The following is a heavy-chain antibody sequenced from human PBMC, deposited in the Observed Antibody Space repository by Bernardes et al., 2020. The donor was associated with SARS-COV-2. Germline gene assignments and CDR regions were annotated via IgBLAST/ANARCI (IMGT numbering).Heavy chain of an antibody. CDR2: IDWDDDK. CDR1: GFSLSTSGMF. V-gene: IGHV2-70*11. CDR3: ARIRQIRGGMDV. Sequence: SGPTLVKPTQTLTLTCTFSGFSLSTSGMFVSWIRQPPGKALEWLARIDWDDDKYYSTSLNTRLTISKDTSKNQVVLTMTNMDPVDTATYYCARIRQIRGGMDVWGQGTKVTVSS. J-gene: IGHJ6*02. D-gene: IGHD3-10*01.